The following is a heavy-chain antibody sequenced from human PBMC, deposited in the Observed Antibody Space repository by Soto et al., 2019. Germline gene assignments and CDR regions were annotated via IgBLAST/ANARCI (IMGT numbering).Heavy chain of an antibody. V-gene: IGHV2-70*04. J-gene: IGHJ4*02. D-gene: IGHD6-13*01. CDR3: ARLTGIAAAGNFDY. CDR2: IDWDDDK. Sequence: YGPTLVNQTQTLTLTCTFSGFSLSTSGMRVSWIRQPPGKALEWLARIDWDDDKFYSTSLKTRLTISKDTSKNQVVLTMTNMDPVDTATYYCARLTGIAAAGNFDYWGQGTLVTVSS. CDR1: GFSLSTSGMR.